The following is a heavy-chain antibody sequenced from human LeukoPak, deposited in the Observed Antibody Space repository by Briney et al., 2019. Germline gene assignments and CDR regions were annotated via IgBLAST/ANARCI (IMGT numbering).Heavy chain of an antibody. Sequence: GGSLRLSCAASGFTFDNFWMNWVRQAPGKGLEWVANTNKDGSEKYYMDSVEGRFTISRDNARNSLYLQMNSLRAEDTAVYYCGVVYWGRGTLVTVSS. V-gene: IGHV3-7*01. J-gene: IGHJ4*02. CDR3: GVVY. CDR2: TNKDGSEK. CDR1: GFTFDNFW.